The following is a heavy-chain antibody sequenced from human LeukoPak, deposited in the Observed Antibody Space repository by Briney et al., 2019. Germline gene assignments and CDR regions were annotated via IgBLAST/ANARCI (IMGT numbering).Heavy chain of an antibody. D-gene: IGHD2-15*01. CDR2: IYTSGST. CDR1: GGSISSYY. Sequence: SETLSLTCTVSGGSISSYYWSWIRQPAGKGLEWIGRIYTSGSTNYNPSLKSRVTMSVDTSKNQFSLKLSSVTAADTAVYYCARVCSGGSCYSDAFDIWGQGTMVTVSS. J-gene: IGHJ3*02. V-gene: IGHV4-4*07. CDR3: ARVCSGGSCYSDAFDI.